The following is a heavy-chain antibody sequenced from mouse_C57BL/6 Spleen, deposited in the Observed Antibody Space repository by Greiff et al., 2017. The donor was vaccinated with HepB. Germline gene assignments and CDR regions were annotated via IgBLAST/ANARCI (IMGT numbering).Heavy chain of an antibody. CDR3: ASSYYSNYFAY. CDR2: IDPSDSYT. D-gene: IGHD2-5*01. CDR1: GYTFTSYW. J-gene: IGHJ3*01. Sequence: VKLQQPGAELVRPGTSVKLSCKASGYTFTSYWMHWVKQRPGQGLEWIGVIDPSDSYTNYNQKFKGKATLTVDTSSSTAYMQLSSLTSEDSAVYYCASSYYSNYFAYWGQGTLVTVSA. V-gene: IGHV1-59*01.